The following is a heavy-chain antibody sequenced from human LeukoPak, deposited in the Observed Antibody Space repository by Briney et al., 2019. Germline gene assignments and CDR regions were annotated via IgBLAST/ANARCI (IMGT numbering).Heavy chain of an antibody. Sequence: ASVKVSCKASGYIFTRYYMHWVRQAPGQGLEWMGIINPSGGSTSYTQKFQGRVTMTRDTSTSTVYMELSNLRSEDTAVYYCARDQTDCSSTSCHNFHYGMDVWGQGTTVTVSP. J-gene: IGHJ6*01. CDR3: ARDQTDCSSTSCHNFHYGMDV. CDR1: GYIFTRYY. D-gene: IGHD2-2*01. CDR2: INPSGGST. V-gene: IGHV1-46*01.